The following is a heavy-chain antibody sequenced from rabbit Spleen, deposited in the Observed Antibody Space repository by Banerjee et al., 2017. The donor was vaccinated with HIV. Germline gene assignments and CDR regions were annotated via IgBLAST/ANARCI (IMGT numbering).Heavy chain of an antibody. CDR2: INAATAKP. D-gene: IGHD1-1*01. CDR3: ARDSSSSFSSYGMDL. J-gene: IGHJ6*01. V-gene: IGHV1S40*01. CDR1: GFSLFYYW. Sequence: QSLEESGGGLVKPGGTLTLTCKASGFSLFYYWMCWVRQAPGKGLEWIACINAATAKPVYATWAKGRFTCSKTSSTTATLQMTRLTVADTATYFCARDSSSSFSSYGMDLWGQGTLVTVS.